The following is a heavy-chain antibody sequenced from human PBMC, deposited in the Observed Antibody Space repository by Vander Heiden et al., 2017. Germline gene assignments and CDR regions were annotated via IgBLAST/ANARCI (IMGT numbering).Heavy chain of an antibody. D-gene: IGHD3-3*01. CDR2: IYHSGST. CDR3: ARGECWEWLYGMDV. CDR1: GGSISRGGYS. Sequence: QLQLQESGSGLVKPSQTLSLTCAVSGGSISRGGYSWRWIRQPPGKGLEWIGYIYHSGSTYYNPSLKSRVTISVDRSKNQFSLKLRSVTAADTAVYYCARGECWEWLYGMDVWGQGTTVTVSS. J-gene: IGHJ6*02. V-gene: IGHV4-30-2*01.